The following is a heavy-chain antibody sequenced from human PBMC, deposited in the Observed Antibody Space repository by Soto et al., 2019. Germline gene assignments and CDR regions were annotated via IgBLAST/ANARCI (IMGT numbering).Heavy chain of an antibody. D-gene: IGHD5-18*01. CDR2: IIPILGIA. J-gene: IGHJ4*02. V-gene: IGHV1-69*02. Sequence: QVQLVQSGAEVKKPGSSVKVSCKASGGTFSSYTISWVRQAPGQGLEWMGRIIPILGIANYAQKFQGRVTITTDKSTSTAYTELSSLRSEDTAVYYCERSGYSYSFDYWGQGTLVTVSS. CDR3: ERSGYSYSFDY. CDR1: GGTFSSYT.